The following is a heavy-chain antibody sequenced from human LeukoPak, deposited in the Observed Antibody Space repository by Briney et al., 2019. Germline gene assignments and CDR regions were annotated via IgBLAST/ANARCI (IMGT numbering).Heavy chain of an antibody. CDR1: GYTLTELS. V-gene: IGHV1-24*01. J-gene: IGHJ4*02. CDR3: ATTMGRWSSSSPYYFDY. CDR2: FDPEDGET. Sequence: ASVKVSCKVSGYTLTELSMHWVRQAPGKGLEWMGGFDPEDGETIYAQKFQGRVTMTEDTSTDTAYMELSSLRSEDTAVYYCATTMGRWSSSSPYYFDYWGQGTLVTVSS. D-gene: IGHD6-6*01.